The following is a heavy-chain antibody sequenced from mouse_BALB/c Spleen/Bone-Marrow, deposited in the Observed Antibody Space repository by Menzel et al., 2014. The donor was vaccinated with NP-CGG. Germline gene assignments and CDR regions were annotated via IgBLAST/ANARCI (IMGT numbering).Heavy chain of an antibody. CDR3: ARSSSYDYDVGFAY. D-gene: IGHD2-4*01. V-gene: IGHV3-2*02. Sequence: EVKLVESGPGLVKPSQSLSLTCIVTGYSITRDYAWNWIRQFPGNKLERMGYISYSGSTTYNPSLESRISITRDTSKNQFFLQLNSVTTEDTATYYCARSSSYDYDVGFAYWGQGTLVTVSA. CDR2: ISYSGST. J-gene: IGHJ3*01. CDR1: GYSITRDYA.